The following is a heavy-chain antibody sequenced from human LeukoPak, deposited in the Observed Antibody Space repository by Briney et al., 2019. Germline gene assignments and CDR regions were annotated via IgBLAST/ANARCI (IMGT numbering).Heavy chain of an antibody. Sequence: GGSLRLSCAASGFTFSSYAMSWVRQAPGKGLEWVSAISGSGGSTYYADAVKGRFTISRDNSKNTLYLQMNSLRAEDTAVYYCAKVVYYYDSSGYSYWGQGTLVTVSS. J-gene: IGHJ4*02. CDR2: ISGSGGST. CDR3: AKVVYYYDSSGYSY. CDR1: GFTFSSYA. D-gene: IGHD3-22*01. V-gene: IGHV3-23*01.